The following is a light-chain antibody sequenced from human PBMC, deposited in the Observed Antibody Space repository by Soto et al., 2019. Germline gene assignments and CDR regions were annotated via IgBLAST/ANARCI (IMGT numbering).Light chain of an antibody. Sequence: DIQMTQSPSSLSASVRDRVTITCRASQSISSYLNWYQQKPGKAPKLLIYAASSLQSGVPSRFSGSGSGTDFTLTISSLQPEDFATYYCQQSYSTLVTFGGGTKVEIK. CDR2: AAS. V-gene: IGKV1-39*01. CDR1: QSISSY. CDR3: QQSYSTLVT. J-gene: IGKJ4*01.